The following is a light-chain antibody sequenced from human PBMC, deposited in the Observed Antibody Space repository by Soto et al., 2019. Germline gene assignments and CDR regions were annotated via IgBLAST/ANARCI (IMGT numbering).Light chain of an antibody. J-gene: IGLJ1*01. V-gene: IGLV2-14*01. CDR1: SSDIGGYNY. Sequence: QSVLTQPASVSGSPGQSITISCTGTSSDIGGYNYVSWYQQHPGKAPKLMIYDVSNRPSGVYNRFSGSKSGNTASLTIFGLLVEDGDDYYCSSYTSSSTLYVFGTGTKVTVL. CDR3: SSYTSSSTLYV. CDR2: DVS.